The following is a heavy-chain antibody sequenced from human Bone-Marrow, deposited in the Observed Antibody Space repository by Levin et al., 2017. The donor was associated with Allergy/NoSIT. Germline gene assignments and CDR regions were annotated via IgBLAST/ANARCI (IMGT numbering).Heavy chain of an antibody. CDR3: ARDGVYGDYFDY. Sequence: SETLSLTCTVSGGSVSSGSYYWSWIRQPPGKGLEWIGYIYYSGSTNYNPSLKSRVTISVDTSKNQFSLKLSSVTAADTAGYYCARDGVYGDYFDYWGQGTLVTVSS. V-gene: IGHV4-61*01. J-gene: IGHJ4*02. CDR1: GGSVSSGSYY. D-gene: IGHD4-17*01. CDR2: IYYSGST.